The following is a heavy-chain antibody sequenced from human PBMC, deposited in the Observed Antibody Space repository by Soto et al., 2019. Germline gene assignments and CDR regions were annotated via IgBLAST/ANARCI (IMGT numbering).Heavy chain of an antibody. CDR3: AKSHCGGDTCYFPVDF. CDR1: GYSVIDYD. V-gene: IGHV1-8*01. CDR2: MTPNSGNT. J-gene: IGHJ4*02. Sequence: GASVKVSCKASGYSVIDYDINWVRQATGQGLGWMGWMTPNSGNTGYAQKFQGRVTLTRDTSIGTAYMELSSLKSEDTAIYFCAKSHCGGDTCYFPVDFWGQGTLVTVSS. D-gene: IGHD2-15*01.